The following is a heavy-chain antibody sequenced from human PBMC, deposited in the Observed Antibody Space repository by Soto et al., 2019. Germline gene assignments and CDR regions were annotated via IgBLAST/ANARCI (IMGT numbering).Heavy chain of an antibody. V-gene: IGHV1-18*04. CDR1: GYTFTSYG. D-gene: IGHD1-26*01. J-gene: IGHJ4*02. CDR3: VRGYGESYNFAS. Sequence: VSVKVSCKAFGYTFTSYGIAWVRQAPGQGLEWMGWISTYSDSTNYAQTLQGRVTMTTDTSTSTASMELRSLTPDDTAVHYCVRGYGESYNFASGGEGALVTVSS. CDR2: ISTYSDST.